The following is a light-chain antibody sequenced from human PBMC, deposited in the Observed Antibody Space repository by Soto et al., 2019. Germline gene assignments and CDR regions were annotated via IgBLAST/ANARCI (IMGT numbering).Light chain of an antibody. J-gene: IGKJ4*01. CDR2: GAS. V-gene: IGKV3-20*01. CDR3: QHYGSLPSCT. Sequence: EIVLTQSPGTLSLSPGERATLSCRASQSVSSSYLAWYQQKPGQAPRLLIYGASSRATGIPDRFSGSGSGTDFTLTISRLEPEDFAVYYCQHYGSLPSCTFGGGTKVDIK. CDR1: QSVSSSY.